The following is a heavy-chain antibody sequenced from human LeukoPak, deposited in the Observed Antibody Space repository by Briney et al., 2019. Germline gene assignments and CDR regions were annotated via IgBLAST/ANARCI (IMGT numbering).Heavy chain of an antibody. CDR2: INPSGGST. Sequence: ASVKVSCKASGYTFTSYYMHWVRQAPGQGLEWMGIINPSGGSTSYAQKFQGRVTMTRDMSTSTVYMELSSLRSEDTAVYYCARHVLVGWVRGSDYFDSWGQGTLVTVSS. CDR3: ARHVLVGWVRGSDYFDS. D-gene: IGHD3-10*01. V-gene: IGHV1-46*01. J-gene: IGHJ4*02. CDR1: GYTFTSYY.